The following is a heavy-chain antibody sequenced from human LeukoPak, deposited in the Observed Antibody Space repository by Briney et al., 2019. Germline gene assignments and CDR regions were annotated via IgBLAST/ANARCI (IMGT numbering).Heavy chain of an antibody. Sequence: GGSLRLSCAASGFTFDDYYMTWVRQAPGKGLEWVSHISGSGITIYYADSVKGRFTISRDNDKRSLYLHMNSLRVEDTAFYFCARESSAGATGDYSDYWGQGALVTVSS. D-gene: IGHD1-26*01. CDR3: ARESSAGATGDYSDY. CDR2: ISGSGITI. CDR1: GFTFDDYY. J-gene: IGHJ4*02. V-gene: IGHV3-11*01.